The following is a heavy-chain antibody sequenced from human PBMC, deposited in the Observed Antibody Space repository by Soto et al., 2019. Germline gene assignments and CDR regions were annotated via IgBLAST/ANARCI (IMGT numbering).Heavy chain of an antibody. D-gene: IGHD3-22*01. CDR2: IYYSGST. J-gene: IGHJ5*02. Sequence: PSETLSLTCTVSGGSISSSSYYWGWIRQPPGKGLEWIGSIYYSGSTYYSPSLKSRVTISVDTSKNQFSLKLSSVAAADTAVYYCAREGYYYDSSGYPPRWLFDPWGQGTLVTVSS. CDR3: AREGYYYDSSGYPPRWLFDP. V-gene: IGHV4-39*02. CDR1: GGSISSSSYY.